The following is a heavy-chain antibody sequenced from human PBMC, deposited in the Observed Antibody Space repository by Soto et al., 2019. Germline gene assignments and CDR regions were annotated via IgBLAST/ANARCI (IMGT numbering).Heavy chain of an antibody. CDR3: ARDETYYYGSGPV. CDR2: IKQDGSEI. V-gene: IGHV3-7*01. J-gene: IGHJ4*02. CDR1: GFTFSRYL. D-gene: IGHD3-10*01. Sequence: PGGSLRLSWAASGFTFSRYLMSWVRQAPGKGLEWVANIKQDGSEIYYVDSVKGRFTISRDNAKNSLYLQMNSLRAEDTAVYYCARDETYYYGSGPVGGPGTLVTVSS.